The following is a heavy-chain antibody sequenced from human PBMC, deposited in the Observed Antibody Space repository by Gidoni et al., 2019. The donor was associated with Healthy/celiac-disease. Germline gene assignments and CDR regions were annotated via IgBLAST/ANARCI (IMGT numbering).Heavy chain of an antibody. J-gene: IGHJ6*02. Sequence: EVQLLESGGGLVQPGGSLRLSWAASGFTFSSYAMSWVRQAPGKWLEWVSAISGSGGSTYYADSVKGRFTISRDNSKNTLYLQMNSLRAEDTAVYYCAKSAGWSTQTSYYYYYGMDVWGQGTTVTVSS. CDR3: AKSAGWSTQTSYYYYYGMDV. D-gene: IGHD6-19*01. CDR1: GFTFSSYA. CDR2: ISGSGGST. V-gene: IGHV3-23*01.